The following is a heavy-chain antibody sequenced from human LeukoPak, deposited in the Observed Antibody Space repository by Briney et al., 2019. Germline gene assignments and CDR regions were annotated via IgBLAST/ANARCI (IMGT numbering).Heavy chain of an antibody. CDR2: ISGSGGST. D-gene: IGHD1-26*01. CDR3: AKLSRSPWELLTFDY. Sequence: GGSLRLSCAAAGFSFSSYAMSWVRQAPGKGLEWVSYISGSGGSTHYADSVKGRFTISRDNSKSTLYLQMNSLRAEDTAVYYCAKLSRSPWELLTFDYWGQGTLVTVSS. J-gene: IGHJ4*02. CDR1: GFSFSSYA. V-gene: IGHV3-23*01.